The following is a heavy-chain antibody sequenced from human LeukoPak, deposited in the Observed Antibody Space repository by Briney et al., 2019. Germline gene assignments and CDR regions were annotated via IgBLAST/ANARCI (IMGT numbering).Heavy chain of an antibody. J-gene: IGHJ4*02. V-gene: IGHV4-4*02. Sequence: PSETLSLTCAVSGGSITTSNWWSWVRQPPGKGLEWIGEVHLSGATNYNPSLESRVSMSIDKSKNHLSLEVTSVTAADTAIYYCTRESGAFSPFGFWGQGTLLTVSS. CDR2: VHLSGAT. CDR1: GGSITTSNW. D-gene: IGHD1-26*01. CDR3: TRESGAFSPFGF.